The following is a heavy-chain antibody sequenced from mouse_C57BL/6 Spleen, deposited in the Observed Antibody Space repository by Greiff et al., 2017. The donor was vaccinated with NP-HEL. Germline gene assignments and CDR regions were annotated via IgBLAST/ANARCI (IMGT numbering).Heavy chain of an antibody. CDR3: ARQGGGSSPYAMDY. CDR1: GFTFSSYG. J-gene: IGHJ4*01. D-gene: IGHD1-1*01. Sequence: EVQGVESGGDLVKPGGSLKLSCAASGFTFSSYGMSWVRQTPDKRLEWVATISSGGSYTYYPDSVKGRFTISRDNAKNTLYLQSSSLKSEDTAMYYGARQGGGSSPYAMDYWGQGTSVTVSS. V-gene: IGHV5-6*01. CDR2: ISSGGSYT.